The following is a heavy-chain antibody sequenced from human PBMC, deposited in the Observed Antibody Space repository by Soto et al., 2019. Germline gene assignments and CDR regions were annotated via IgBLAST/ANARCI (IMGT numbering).Heavy chain of an antibody. D-gene: IGHD1-26*01. CDR3: ARDRWGGSYDWFDP. CDR1: GGTFSSYA. J-gene: IGHJ5*02. V-gene: IGHV1-69*01. CDR2: IIPIFGTA. Sequence: QVQLVQSGAEVKKPGSSVKVSCKASGGTFSSYAISWVRQAPGQGLEWTGGIIPIFGTANYAQKFQGRVTITADESTSRAYMELGSVRSEDTAVYYCARDRWGGSYDWFDPWGQGTLVSVCS.